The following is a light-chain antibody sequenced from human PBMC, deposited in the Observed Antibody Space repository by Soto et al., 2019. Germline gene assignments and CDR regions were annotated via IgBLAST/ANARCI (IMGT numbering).Light chain of an antibody. CDR1: NSDVGGYNY. V-gene: IGLV2-14*01. J-gene: IGLJ1*01. CDR2: DVS. CDR3: SSYTTSNTRQIV. Sequence: QSALTQPASVSGSPGQSITISCTETNSDVGGYNYVSWYQQHPGKAPKFMIYDVSSRPSGVSDRFSGSKSGNTASLTISGLQAEDEADYYCSSYTTSNTRQIVFGTGTKVTVL.